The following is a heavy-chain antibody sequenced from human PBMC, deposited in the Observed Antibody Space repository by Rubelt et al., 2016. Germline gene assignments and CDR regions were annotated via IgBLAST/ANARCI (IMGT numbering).Heavy chain of an antibody. V-gene: IGHV4-34*02. CDR2: MYHSGTT. J-gene: IGHJ6*04. Sequence: QVQLQQWGAGLLKPSQTLSLTCAVYGGSFSGYYWSWIRQPPGKGLEWIGTMYHSGTTYYNSSLKSRAAISVDTSNNQFSLRFRSVTAADTSVYYCVREPRDVWGKGITVTVSS. CDR3: VREPRDV. CDR1: GGSFSGYY.